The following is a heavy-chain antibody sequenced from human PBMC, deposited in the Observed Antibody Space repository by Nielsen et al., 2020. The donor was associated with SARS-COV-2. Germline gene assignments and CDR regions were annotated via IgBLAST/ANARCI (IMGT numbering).Heavy chain of an antibody. CDR1: GGSISSGGYS. CDR2: IYHSGST. D-gene: IGHD1-26*01. CDR3: ARGGIVGATRWAFDI. Sequence: SETLSLTCAVSGGSISSGGYSWSWIRQPPGKGLEWIGYIYHSGSTYYNPSLKSRVTISVDRSKNQFSLKLSSVTAADTAVYYCARGGIVGATRWAFDIWGQGTMVTVSS. J-gene: IGHJ3*02. V-gene: IGHV4-30-2*01.